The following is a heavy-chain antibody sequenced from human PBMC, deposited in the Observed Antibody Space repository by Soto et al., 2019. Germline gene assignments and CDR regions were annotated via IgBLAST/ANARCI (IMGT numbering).Heavy chain of an antibody. D-gene: IGHD3-10*01. V-gene: IGHV4-59*01. CDR2: SYYSGST. Sequence: SETLSLTCTVSGGSISSYYWSWIRQPPGKGLEWIGYSYYSGSTNYNPSLKSRVTISVDTSKNQFSLKLSSVTAADTAVYYCARLPYYGSGTTHHYSYSYYMDVWGKGTTVTVSS. CDR3: ARLPYYGSGTTHHYSYSYYMDV. J-gene: IGHJ6*03. CDR1: GGSISSYY.